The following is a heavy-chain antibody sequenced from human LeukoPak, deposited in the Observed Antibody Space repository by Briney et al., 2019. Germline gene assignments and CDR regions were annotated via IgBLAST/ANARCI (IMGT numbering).Heavy chain of an antibody. CDR2: INPNSGGT. CDR3: AREGYSSGWFQATNFDY. D-gene: IGHD6-19*01. Sequence: ASVKVSCKASGYTFTGYYMHWVRQAPGQGLEWMGWINPNSGGTNYAQKFQGRVTMTRDTSISTAYRELSGLRSDDTAVYYCAREGYSSGWFQATNFDYWGQGTLVTVSS. J-gene: IGHJ4*02. V-gene: IGHV1-2*02. CDR1: GYTFTGYY.